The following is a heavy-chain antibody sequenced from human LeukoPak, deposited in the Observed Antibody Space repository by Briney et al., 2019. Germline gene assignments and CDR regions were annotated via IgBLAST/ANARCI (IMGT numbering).Heavy chain of an antibody. V-gene: IGHV1-69*01. CDR2: IIPIFGTA. CDR1: GGTFSSYA. J-gene: IGHJ6*02. D-gene: IGHD6-13*01. CDR3: ALKSGGNSSWYYYYNGMDV. Sequence: SVKVSCKASGGTFSSYAISWVRQAPGQGLEWMGGIIPIFGTANYAQKFQGRVTITADESTSTAYMELSSLRSEDTAVYYCALKSGGNSSWYYYYNGMDVWGQGTTVTVSS.